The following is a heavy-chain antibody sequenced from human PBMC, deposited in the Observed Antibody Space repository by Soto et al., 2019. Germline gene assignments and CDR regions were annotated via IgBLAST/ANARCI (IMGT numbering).Heavy chain of an antibody. CDR1: GFTFSSYG. J-gene: IGHJ6*02. V-gene: IGHV3-33*01. CDR3: ARDTWYSSGWPQGSYYGMDV. Sequence: QVQLVESGGGVVQPGRSLRLSCAASGFTFSSYGMHWVRQAPGKGLEWVAVIWYDGSNKYYADSVKGRFTISRDNSKNTLYLQMNSLRAEDTAVFYCARDTWYSSGWPQGSYYGMDVWGQGTTVTVSS. CDR2: IWYDGSNK. D-gene: IGHD6-19*01.